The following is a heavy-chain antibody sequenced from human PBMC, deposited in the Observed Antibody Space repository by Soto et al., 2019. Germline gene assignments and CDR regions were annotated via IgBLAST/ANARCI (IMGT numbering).Heavy chain of an antibody. J-gene: IGHJ4*02. CDR2: INPVGGST. V-gene: IGHV1-46*01. Sequence: QVQLVQSGAEVQEPGASVRLSCKASGYTFTDSYIHWVRQAPGQGLEWMGVINPVGGSTTYIQKFQGRVTLTSDMSTTTVHMVLSALRSDDTATSYCARDEGAAIGFQYSGQGTPVNVFS. CDR1: GYTFTDSY. CDR3: ARDEGAAIGFQY. D-gene: IGHD6-25*01.